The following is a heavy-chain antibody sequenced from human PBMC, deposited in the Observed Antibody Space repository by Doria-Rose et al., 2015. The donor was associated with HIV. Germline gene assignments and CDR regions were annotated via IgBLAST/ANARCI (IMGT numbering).Heavy chain of an antibody. J-gene: IGHJ2*01. CDR3: ARGISSSEGDWYFDL. CDR1: GGSISSGGYY. Sequence: QVQLVESGPGLIKPSQTLSLTCTVSGGSISSGGYYWNWIRQLPGGGLEWIGYIFYSGTPYYNPSLKSRLIISIDTSKNQFSLRLSSVSAADTAVYFCARGISSSEGDWYFDLWGRGTLVTVSS. CDR2: IFYSGTP. D-gene: IGHD3-3*02. V-gene: IGHV4-31*03.